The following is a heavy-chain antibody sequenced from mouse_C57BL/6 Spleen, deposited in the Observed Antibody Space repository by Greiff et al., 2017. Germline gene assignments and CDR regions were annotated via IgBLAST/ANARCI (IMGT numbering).Heavy chain of an antibody. V-gene: IGHV1-66*01. D-gene: IGHD1-1*02. J-gene: IGHJ4*01. Sequence: VQLQQSGPELVKPGASVKISCKASGYSFTSYYIHWVKQRPGPGLEWIGWIYPGSGNTKYNEKFKGKATLTADPSSSTAYMQLSSLTSEDSAVYYCARDGGYAMDYWGQGTSVTVSS. CDR2: IYPGSGNT. CDR3: ARDGGYAMDY. CDR1: GYSFTSYY.